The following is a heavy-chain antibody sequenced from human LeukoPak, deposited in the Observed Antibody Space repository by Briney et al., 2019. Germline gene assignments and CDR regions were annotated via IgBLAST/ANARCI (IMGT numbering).Heavy chain of an antibody. V-gene: IGHV4-59*01. CDR2: IYYSGST. J-gene: IGHJ6*02. Sequence: SETLSLTCTVSGGSISSYYRSWIRQPPGKGLEWIGYIYYSGSTNYNPSLKSRVTISVDTSKNQFSLKLSSVTAADTAVYYCARGQDYVWGSYRSYYYYGMDVWGQGTTVTVSS. CDR3: ARGQDYVWGSYRSYYYYGMDV. CDR1: GGSISSYY. D-gene: IGHD3-16*02.